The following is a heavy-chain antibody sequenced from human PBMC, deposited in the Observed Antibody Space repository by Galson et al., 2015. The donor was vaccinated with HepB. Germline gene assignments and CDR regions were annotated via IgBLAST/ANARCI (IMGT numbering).Heavy chain of an antibody. Sequence: SVKVSCKASGGTFSSYAISWVRQAPGQGLEWMGGIIPIFGTANYAQKFQGRVTITADESTSTAYMELSSRRSEDTAVYYCARDPGGTPTVTTLDYWGQGTLVTVSS. D-gene: IGHD4-17*01. V-gene: IGHV1-69*13. J-gene: IGHJ4*02. CDR1: GGTFSSYA. CDR3: ARDPGGTPTVTTLDY. CDR2: IIPIFGTA.